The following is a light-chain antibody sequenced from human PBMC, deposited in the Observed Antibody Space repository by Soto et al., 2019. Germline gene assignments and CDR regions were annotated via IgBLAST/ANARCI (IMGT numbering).Light chain of an antibody. CDR3: SSYTTSNTVV. CDR2: EVT. V-gene: IGLV2-14*01. Sequence: QSVLTQPASVSGSPGQSITISCTGTSSDIGGYNYVSWYQQHPGKAPKVIIYEVTYRPSGVSNRFSGSKSGNTASLTVSGLQAEDEADYYCSSYTTSNTVVFGGGTKVTVL. J-gene: IGLJ2*01. CDR1: SSDIGGYNY.